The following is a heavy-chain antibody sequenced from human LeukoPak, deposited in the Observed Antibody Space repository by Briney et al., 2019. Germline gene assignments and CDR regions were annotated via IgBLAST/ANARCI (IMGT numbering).Heavy chain of an antibody. CDR3: ATSPYSSGFRSWINWFDP. CDR2: FDPEDGET. J-gene: IGHJ5*02. Sequence: ASVKVSCKVSGYTLTELSMHWVRQAPGKGLEWMGGFDPEDGETIYAQKFQGRVTMTEDTSTDTAYMELSSLRSEDTAVYYCATSPYSSGFRSWINWFDPWGQGTLVTVPS. V-gene: IGHV1-24*01. D-gene: IGHD6-19*01. CDR1: GYTLTELS.